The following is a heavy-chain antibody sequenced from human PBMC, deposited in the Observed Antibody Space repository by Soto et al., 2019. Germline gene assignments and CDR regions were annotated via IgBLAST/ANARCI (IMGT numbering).Heavy chain of an antibody. CDR1: GGTFSSYT. D-gene: IGHD3-16*01. J-gene: IGHJ5*02. CDR3: AGDLPGRAYGLPVAP. V-gene: IGHV1-69*02. CDR2: IIPILGIA. Sequence: QVQLVQSGAEVKKPGSSVKVSCKASGGTFSSYTISWVRQAPGQGLEWMGRIIPILGIANYAPKFQGRVTSTGDKSTIQGYMELSSLRSEDTAVYYCAGDLPGRAYGLPVAPWGQGTLLTVSS.